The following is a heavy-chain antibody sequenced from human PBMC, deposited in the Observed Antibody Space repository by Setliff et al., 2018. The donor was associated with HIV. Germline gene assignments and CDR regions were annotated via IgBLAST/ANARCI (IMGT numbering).Heavy chain of an antibody. D-gene: IGHD1-1*01. Sequence: PGGSLRLSCSASGFTLSSYWMTWVRQTPGKGLECVANINQDGSEKYYLDSVKGRFTISRDNGKNSLYLQMDSLRVEDTGIYYCANNWNCADWGPGTLVTVSS. CDR3: ANNWNCAD. CDR2: INQDGSEK. V-gene: IGHV3-7*01. J-gene: IGHJ4*02. CDR1: GFTLSSYW.